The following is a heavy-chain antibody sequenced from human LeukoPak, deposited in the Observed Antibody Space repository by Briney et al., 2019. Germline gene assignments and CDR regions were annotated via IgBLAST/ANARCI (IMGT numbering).Heavy chain of an antibody. D-gene: IGHD1-1*01. CDR2: VAYDGSSK. CDR3: ARDGVTRRYNMYYYMDV. CDR1: GFSFSDYA. J-gene: IGHJ6*03. V-gene: IGHV3-30*04. Sequence: GRSLRLSCAASGFSFSDYALHWVRQAPGKGLEWVAFVAYDGSSKYYRDSVKGRFIISRDYSRNTLYLQMNSLRGDDTAVYYCARDGVTRRYNMYYYMDVWGKGTTVTVPS.